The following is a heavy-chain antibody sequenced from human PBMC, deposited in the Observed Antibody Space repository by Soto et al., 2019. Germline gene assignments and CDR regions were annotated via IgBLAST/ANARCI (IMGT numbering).Heavy chain of an antibody. CDR1: GGSLSRGSYY. J-gene: IGHJ6*02. V-gene: IGHV4-61*01. D-gene: IGHD3-16*01. Sequence: SETLSPTCTVSGGSLSRGSYYWGWVRQPPGKGLEWIGYIYYSGSTNYNPSLKSRVTISVDTSKNQFSLKLSSVTAADTAVYYCARDILGPYYYYGMDVWGQGTTVTV. CDR3: ARDILGPYYYYGMDV. CDR2: IYYSGST.